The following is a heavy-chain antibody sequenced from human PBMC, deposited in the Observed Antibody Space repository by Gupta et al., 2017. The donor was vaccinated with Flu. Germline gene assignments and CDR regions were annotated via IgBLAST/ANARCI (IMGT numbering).Heavy chain of an antibody. CDR3: TSYYYDNDDAHF. J-gene: IGHJ4*02. CDR2: ISGSGTTT. Sequence: VRQIPGKGLEWVSYISGSGTTTHYADSVKGRFTISRDNAKNSLYLQMNNLRAEDTAVYYCTSYYYDNDDAHFWGQGTLVTVSS. V-gene: IGHV3-48*03. D-gene: IGHD3-22*01.